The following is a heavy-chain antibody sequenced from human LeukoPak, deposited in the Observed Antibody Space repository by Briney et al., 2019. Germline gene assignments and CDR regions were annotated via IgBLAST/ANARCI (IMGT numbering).Heavy chain of an antibody. D-gene: IGHD6-19*01. CDR1: GGSFSGYY. J-gene: IGHJ5*02. V-gene: IGHV4-34*01. Sequence: SETLSLTCAVYGGSFSGYYWSWIRQPPGKGLEWIGEINHSGSTNYNPSLKSRVTISVDTSKNQFSLKLSSVTAADTAVYYCARAEWLAGGNYNWFDPWGQGTLVTVSS. CDR3: ARAEWLAGGNYNWFDP. CDR2: INHSGST.